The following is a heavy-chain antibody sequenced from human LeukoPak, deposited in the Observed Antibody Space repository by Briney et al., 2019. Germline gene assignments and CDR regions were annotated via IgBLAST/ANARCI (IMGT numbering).Heavy chain of an antibody. Sequence: GASVKVSCKVSGYTLTELSMHWVRQAPGKGLEWMGGFDPEDGETIYAQKFQGRVTMTEDTSTDTAYMELSSLRSEDTAVYYCATGREAYYYDSSNRPDWYFDLWGRGTLVTVSS. CDR3: ATGREAYYYDSSNRPDWYFDL. CDR2: FDPEDGET. V-gene: IGHV1-24*01. CDR1: GYTLTELS. D-gene: IGHD3-22*01. J-gene: IGHJ2*01.